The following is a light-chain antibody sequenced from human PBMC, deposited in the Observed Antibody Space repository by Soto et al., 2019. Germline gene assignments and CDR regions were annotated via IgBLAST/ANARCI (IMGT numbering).Light chain of an antibody. J-gene: IGKJ3*01. Sequence: DVVVTHSPLSLPVTLGQPASISCSSIQSLIHSDGHTYLHWFQQRPGQSPRRLIYHVPIRDSGVPDRFSGSGSGTDFTREISMVEAEDVGVYYCMQGRHWPYTFGPGTTVDIK. CDR3: MQGRHWPYT. V-gene: IGKV2-30*02. CDR2: HVP. CDR1: QSLIHSDGHTY.